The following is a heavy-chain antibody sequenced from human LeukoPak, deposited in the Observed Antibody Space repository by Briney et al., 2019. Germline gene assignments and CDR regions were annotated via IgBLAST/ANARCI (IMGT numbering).Heavy chain of an antibody. CDR3: TRDTPGIAASVSGG. CDR1: GFSVSHNY. V-gene: IGHV3-53*01. D-gene: IGHD6-13*01. Sequence: PGGSLRLSCTASGFSVSHNYMNWVRQAPGKGLEWVALIYSGGNTHYADSVKGRFTISRDNSKNTLYPQMSSLRVEETAVYYCTRDTPGIAASVSGGWGQGTLVTVSS. CDR2: IYSGGNT. J-gene: IGHJ4*02.